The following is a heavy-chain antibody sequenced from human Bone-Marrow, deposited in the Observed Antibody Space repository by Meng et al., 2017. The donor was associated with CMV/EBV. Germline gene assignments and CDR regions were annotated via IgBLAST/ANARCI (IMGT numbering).Heavy chain of an antibody. Sequence: ASVNVSCKASGYTFTGYYMYWVRQAPGQGLEWMGWINPDSGGTNYAQKFQGRVTMTRDTFISTAYMELSRLRSDDTAVYYCARRLRLELGDYYYDGMDVWGQGTTVTVSS. CDR2: INPDSGGT. D-gene: IGHD5-24*01. CDR1: GYTFTGYY. J-gene: IGHJ6*02. CDR3: ARRLRLELGDYYYDGMDV. V-gene: IGHV1-2*02.